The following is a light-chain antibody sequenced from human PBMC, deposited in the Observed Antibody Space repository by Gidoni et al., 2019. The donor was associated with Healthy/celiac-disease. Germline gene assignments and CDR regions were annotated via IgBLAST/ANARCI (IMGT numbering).Light chain of an antibody. J-gene: IGLJ1*01. V-gene: IGLV3-21*02. CDR1: NIGSKS. Sequence: SYLLTQPPSVSVAPRQPARITWGGNNIGSKSVHCDQRKPGQAPVLVVYDDSDRPSGIPERFSGSNSGNTATLTISRVEAGDEADYYCQVWDSSSDHPWVFGTGTKVTVL. CDR3: QVWDSSSDHPWV. CDR2: DDS.